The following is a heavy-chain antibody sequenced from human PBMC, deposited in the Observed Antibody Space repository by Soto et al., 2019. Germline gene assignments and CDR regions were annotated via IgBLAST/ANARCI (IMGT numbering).Heavy chain of an antibody. CDR1: GFTVSSNY. D-gene: IGHD4-4*01. V-gene: IGHV3-53*04. CDR3: ARGAYDYSKVEGALDY. J-gene: IGHJ4*02. Sequence: GGSLRLSCAASGFTVSSNYMSWVRQAPGKGLEWVSVIYSGGSTYYADSVKGRFTISRHNSKNTLYLQMNSLRAEDTAVYYCARGAYDYSKVEGALDYWGQGTLVTVSS. CDR2: IYSGGST.